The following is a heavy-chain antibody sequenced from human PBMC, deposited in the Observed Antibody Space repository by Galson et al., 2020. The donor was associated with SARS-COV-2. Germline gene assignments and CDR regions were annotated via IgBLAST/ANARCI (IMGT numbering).Heavy chain of an antibody. CDR3: ARGRHSSTSFGYYYYMDG. D-gene: IGHD2-2*01. V-gene: IGHV4-34*01. CDR2: INHSGST. J-gene: IGHJ6*03. Sequence: SETLSLTCAVYGGSFSGYYWSWIRQPPGKGLEWIGEINHSGSTNYNPSLKSRVTISVDTSKNQFSLKLSSVTAADTAVYYCARGRHSSTSFGYYYYMDGWGKGTTVTVSS. CDR1: GGSFSGYY.